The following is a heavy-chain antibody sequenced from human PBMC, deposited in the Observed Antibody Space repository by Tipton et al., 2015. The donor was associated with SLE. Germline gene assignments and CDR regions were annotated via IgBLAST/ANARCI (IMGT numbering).Heavy chain of an antibody. V-gene: IGHV3-30*03. CDR2: ISYDGSNK. Sequence: SLRLSCAASGFAFSTYGIHWVRQAPGKGLEWVAVISYDGSNKYYADSVKGRFTISRDNSKNTVHLQMNGLRAEDTAVYYCARPPELPTVNNYYFYYMDVWGNGTTVTVSS. J-gene: IGHJ6*03. D-gene: IGHD1-7*01. CDR3: ARPPELPTVNNYYFYYMDV. CDR1: GFAFSTYG.